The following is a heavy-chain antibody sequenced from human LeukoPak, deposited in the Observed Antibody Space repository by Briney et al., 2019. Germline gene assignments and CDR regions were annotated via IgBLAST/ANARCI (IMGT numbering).Heavy chain of an antibody. J-gene: IGHJ4*02. CDR1: GYTFTDYF. CDR3: ARGDRSGRYCIEY. V-gene: IGHV1-2*02. D-gene: IGHD3-10*01. CDR2: ISPNSGGT. Sequence: ASVKVSCKASGYTFTDYFMHWVRQAPGQGLEWMGWISPNSGGTNYAQRFQGRVTMTRDTSISTVYMELSRLTSDDSAVYYCARGDRSGRYCIEYWGQGTLVAAAS.